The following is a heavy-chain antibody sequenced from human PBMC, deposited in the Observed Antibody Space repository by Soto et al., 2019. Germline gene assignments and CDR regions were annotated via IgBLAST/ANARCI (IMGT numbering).Heavy chain of an antibody. Sequence: ASVKVSCKTSGSIFINYAMHWVRQAPGQRLEWMGWINGGNGNTEYSQKFQGRVTITRDTSASTVYMELSSLTSEDTAVFYCARSGYSSGWYHWYFDLWGRGTLVTVAS. D-gene: IGHD6-19*01. J-gene: IGHJ2*01. CDR1: GSIFINYA. V-gene: IGHV1-3*01. CDR2: INGGNGNT. CDR3: ARSGYSSGWYHWYFDL.